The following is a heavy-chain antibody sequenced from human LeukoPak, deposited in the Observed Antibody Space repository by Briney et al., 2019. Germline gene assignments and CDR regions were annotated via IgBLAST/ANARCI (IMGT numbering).Heavy chain of an antibody. CDR2: IYPGDSDA. J-gene: IGHJ4*02. D-gene: IGHD3-16*01. CDR1: GYSFNSYW. V-gene: IGHV5-51*01. CDR3: ARGGSHFEY. Sequence: GESLKISCKGSGYSFNSYWIGWVRQMPGKGLKWMGIIYPGDSDARYSPSFQGQVTISADKSINTAYLQRSSLKASDTAIYYCARGGSHFEYWGQGTLVTVSS.